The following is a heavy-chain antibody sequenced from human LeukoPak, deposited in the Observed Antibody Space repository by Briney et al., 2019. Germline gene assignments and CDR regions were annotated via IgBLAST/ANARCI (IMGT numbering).Heavy chain of an antibody. V-gene: IGHV1-2*02. D-gene: IGHD4-17*01. CDR3: AREGTTTATTFRAFDI. CDR1: GYTFTGYY. Sequence: ASVKVSCKASGYTFTGYYMHWVRQAPGQGLEWMGWINPNSGGTNYAQKFQGRVTMTRDTSISTAYMELSRLRSDDTAVYYCAREGTTTATTFRAFDIWGQGTMVTVSS. J-gene: IGHJ3*02. CDR2: INPNSGGT.